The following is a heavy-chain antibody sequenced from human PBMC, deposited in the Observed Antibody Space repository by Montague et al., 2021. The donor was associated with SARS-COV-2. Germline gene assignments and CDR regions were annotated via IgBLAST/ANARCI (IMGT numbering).Heavy chain of an antibody. J-gene: IGHJ6*02. CDR3: ARDRRIVGALYYYYGMDV. CDR1: GFTVSSNY. CDR2: IYSGGST. V-gene: IGHV3-53*01. Sequence: SRSLSLSASGFTVSSNYMSWVRQAPGKGLEWVSVIYSGGSTYYADSVKGRFTISRDNSKNTLYLQMNSLRAEDTAVYYCARDRRIVGALYYYYGMDVWGQGTTVTVSS. D-gene: IGHD1-26*01.